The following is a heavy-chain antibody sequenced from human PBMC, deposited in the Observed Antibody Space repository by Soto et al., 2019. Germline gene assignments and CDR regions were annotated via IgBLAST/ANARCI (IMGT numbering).Heavy chain of an antibody. J-gene: IGHJ6*02. CDR3: ARREWQWLVHDYYYGMDV. V-gene: IGHV5-10-1*01. Sequence: WIRQPPGKGLEWMGRIDPSDSYTNYSPSFQGHVTISADKSISTAYLQWSSLKASDTAMYYCARREWQWLVHDYYYGMDVWGQGTTVTVSS. CDR2: IDPSDSYT. D-gene: IGHD6-19*01.